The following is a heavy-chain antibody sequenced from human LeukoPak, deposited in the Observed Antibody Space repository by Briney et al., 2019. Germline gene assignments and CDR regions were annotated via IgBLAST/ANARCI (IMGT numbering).Heavy chain of an antibody. CDR2: IKEDGSEA. CDR1: GFTFSTYW. D-gene: IGHD3-10*01. Sequence: AGGSLRLSCAASGFTFSTYWMSWVRQAPGKGPEWVANIKEDGSEAYYMDSVRGRFTNSRDNAETSLHLQMDSLRAEGTAVYYCFRDDGPGTWGQGTLVTVSS. V-gene: IGHV3-7*01. J-gene: IGHJ5*02. CDR3: FRDDGPGT.